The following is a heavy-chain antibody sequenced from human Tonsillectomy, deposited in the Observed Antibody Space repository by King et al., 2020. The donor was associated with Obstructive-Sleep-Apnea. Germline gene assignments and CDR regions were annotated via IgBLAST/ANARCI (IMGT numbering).Heavy chain of an antibody. CDR2: IIPILGIT. CDR1: GGTLNSYA. D-gene: IGHD3-22*01. Sequence: VQLVQSGAEVKKPGSSVKVSCKASGGTLNSYAISWVRQAPGQGLEWMGGIIPILGITNYIPKFRGRVTFTVDKSTSTGNMELSSLRPEDTAVYYCATKYYAINGGTNYYVYYGMDVWGQGTTVTVSS. J-gene: IGHJ6*02. V-gene: IGHV1-69*10. CDR3: ATKYYAINGGTNYYVYYGMDV.